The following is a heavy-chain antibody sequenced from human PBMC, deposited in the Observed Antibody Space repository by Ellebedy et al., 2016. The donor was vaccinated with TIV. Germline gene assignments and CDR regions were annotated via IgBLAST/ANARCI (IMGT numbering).Heavy chain of an antibody. CDR2: IRNKVNSYTT. D-gene: IGHD2-15*01. Sequence: GESLKISCAASGFIFSDHYMDWVRQAPGKGLQWVGRIRNKVNSYTTEYAASVKGRFTISRDDSRSSLFLQMNSLQIDDTAVYYCARGVTVYCSGGGCHPFDNWGQGTLVTVSS. CDR3: ARGVTVYCSGGGCHPFDN. CDR1: GFIFSDHY. J-gene: IGHJ4*02. V-gene: IGHV3-72*01.